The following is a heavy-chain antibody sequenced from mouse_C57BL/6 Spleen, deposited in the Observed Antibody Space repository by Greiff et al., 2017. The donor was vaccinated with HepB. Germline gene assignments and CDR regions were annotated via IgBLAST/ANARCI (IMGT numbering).Heavy chain of an antibody. CDR3: ARDYYYGSYWYFDV. CDR2: IYPGSGST. D-gene: IGHD1-1*01. V-gene: IGHV1-55*01. J-gene: IGHJ1*03. Sequence: QVQLQQPGAELVKPGASVKMSCKASGYTFTSYWITWVKQRPGQGLEWIGDIYPGSGSTNYNEKFKSKATLTVDTSSSTAYMQLSSLTSEDSAVYYCARDYYYGSYWYFDVWGTGTTVTVSS. CDR1: GYTFTSYW.